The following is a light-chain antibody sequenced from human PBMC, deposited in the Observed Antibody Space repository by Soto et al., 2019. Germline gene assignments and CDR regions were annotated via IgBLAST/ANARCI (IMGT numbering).Light chain of an antibody. CDR2: WAS. V-gene: IGKV4-1*01. CDR3: HQYYSTPWT. Sequence: DIVLTQSPDSLAVSLGEKATINCRSSQSALYSSNDKNFLTWYQQKPGQPPKLLIYWASTRESGVPERFSGSGSGTDFTLTISSLQAEDVAVYYCHQYYSTPWTFGQGTKVEIK. CDR1: QSALYSSNDKNF. J-gene: IGKJ1*01.